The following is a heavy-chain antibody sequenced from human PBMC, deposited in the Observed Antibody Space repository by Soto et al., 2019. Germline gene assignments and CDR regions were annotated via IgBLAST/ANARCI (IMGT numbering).Heavy chain of an antibody. CDR3: AHVYGGYDSFDY. CDR1: GFSLSTSGVG. CDR2: IYWDDDK. J-gene: IGHJ4*02. Sequence: QITLKESGPTLVKPTQTLTLTCTFSGFSLSTSGVGVGWIRQPPGKALEWLALIYWDDDKRYSPSLKSRLTIPKDTYKNQVVLTMTNMDPVDTATYYCAHVYGGYDSFDYWGQGTLVTVSS. V-gene: IGHV2-5*02. D-gene: IGHD5-12*01.